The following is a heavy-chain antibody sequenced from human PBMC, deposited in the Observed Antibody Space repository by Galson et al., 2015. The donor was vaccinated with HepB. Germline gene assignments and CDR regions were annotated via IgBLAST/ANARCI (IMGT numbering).Heavy chain of an antibody. CDR2: ISGSGGST. D-gene: IGHD1-26*01. CDR1: GFTFSSYA. Sequence: SLRLSCAASGFTFSSYAMSWVRQALGKGLEWVSAISGSGGSTYSADSVKGRFTISRDNSKNTLYLQMNSLRAEDTAVYYCAKVRDVGTTNYFDYWGQGTLVTVSS. J-gene: IGHJ4*02. CDR3: AKVRDVGTTNYFDY. V-gene: IGHV3-23*01.